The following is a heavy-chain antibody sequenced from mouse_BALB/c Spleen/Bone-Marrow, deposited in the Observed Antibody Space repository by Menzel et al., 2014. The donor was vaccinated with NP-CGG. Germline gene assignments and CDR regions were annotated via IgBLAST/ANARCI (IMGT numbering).Heavy chain of an antibody. CDR3: AREVLRDYFDY. V-gene: IGHV5-12-1*01. CDR2: ISSGGGST. D-gene: IGHD1-1*01. J-gene: IGHJ2*01. CDR1: GSAFSSYD. Sequence: DVMLVESGGGLVKPGGSLKLSCAASGSAFSSYDMSWVRQTPEKRLEWVAYISSGGGSTYYPDTVKGRFTISRDNAKNTLYLQMSSLKSEDTATYYCAREVLRDYFDYWGQGTTLTVSS.